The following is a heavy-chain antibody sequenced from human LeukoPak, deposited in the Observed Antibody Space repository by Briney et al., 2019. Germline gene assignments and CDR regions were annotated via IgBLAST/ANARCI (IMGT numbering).Heavy chain of an antibody. CDR1: GGSISSGGYY. CDR2: INHSGST. J-gene: IGHJ6*02. D-gene: IGHD2-2*02. CDR3: ARGNTRYCSSTSCYKWGRSYYGMDV. Sequence: PSETLSLTCAVSGGSISSGGYYWSWIRQPPGKGLEWIGEINHSGSTNYNPSLKSRVTISVDTSKNQFSLKLSSVTAADTAVYYCARGNTRYCSSTSCYKWGRSYYGMDVWGQGTTVTVSS. V-gene: IGHV4-34*01.